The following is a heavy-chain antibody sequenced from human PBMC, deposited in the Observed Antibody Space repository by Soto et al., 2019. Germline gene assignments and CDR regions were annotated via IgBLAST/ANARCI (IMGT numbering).Heavy chain of an antibody. CDR2: VGGDNGHT. J-gene: IGHJ5*02. D-gene: IGHD2-2*01. CDR3: ARYLGYCRSGPCYREWFDP. CDR1: GYTFTTHG. Sequence: QVQLVQSGAEVKKPGASVKVSCKASGYTFTTHGISWVRQAPGQGLEWMGWVGGDNGHTNYAQSLQGRVTMTTDTSTNTAYMEMRSLGSDDTAVYYCARYLGYCRSGPCYREWFDPWGQGTLVTVSS. V-gene: IGHV1-18*01.